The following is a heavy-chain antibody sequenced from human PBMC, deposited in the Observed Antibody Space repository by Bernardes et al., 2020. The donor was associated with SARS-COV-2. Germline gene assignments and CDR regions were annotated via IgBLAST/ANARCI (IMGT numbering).Heavy chain of an antibody. Sequence: GGSLRLSCAVSGFTFSSYTMHWVRQAPGKGLEWVSSISSSSSSIYYADSVKGRFTISRDNAENSLNLQMHSLRPEDTAVYYCARSLAGGFGELLRAYYNTMDVWGQGTTVIVSS. J-gene: IGHJ6*02. CDR3: ARSLAGGFGELLRAYYNTMDV. V-gene: IGHV3-21*06. CDR2: ISSSSSSI. CDR1: GFTFSSYT. D-gene: IGHD3-10*01.